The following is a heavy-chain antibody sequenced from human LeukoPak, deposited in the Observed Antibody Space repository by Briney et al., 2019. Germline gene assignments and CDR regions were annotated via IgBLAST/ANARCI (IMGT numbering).Heavy chain of an antibody. CDR1: GYTFTSYG. D-gene: IGHD3-3*01. CDR2: ISAYNGNT. J-gene: IGHJ6*03. V-gene: IGHV1-18*01. CDR3: ARDPKYYDFWSGYSHLAYYYMDV. Sequence: ASVKVSCKASGYTFTSYGISWVRQAPGQGLEWMGWISAYNGNTNYAQKLQGRVTMTTDTSTSTAYMELRSLRSDDTAVYYCARDPKYYDFWSGYSHLAYYYMDVWGKGTTVTVSS.